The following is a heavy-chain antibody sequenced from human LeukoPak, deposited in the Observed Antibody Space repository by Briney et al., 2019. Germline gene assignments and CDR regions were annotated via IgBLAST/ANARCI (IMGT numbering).Heavy chain of an antibody. J-gene: IGHJ4*02. CDR2: IIPIFGTA. Sequence: SVKVSCKASGGTFSSYAISWVRQAPGQGLEWMGGIIPIFGTANYAQKFQGRVTITTDESTSTAYMELSSLRSEDTAVYYYALDDCGGDCYPDYWGQGTLVTVSS. D-gene: IGHD2-21*02. V-gene: IGHV1-69*05. CDR1: GGTFSSYA. CDR3: ALDDCGGDCYPDY.